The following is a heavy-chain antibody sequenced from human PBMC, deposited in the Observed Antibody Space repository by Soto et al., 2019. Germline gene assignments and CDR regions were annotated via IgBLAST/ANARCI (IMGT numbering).Heavy chain of an antibody. Sequence: GGSLRLSCAASGFSFSTYDMSWVRQAPGKGLEWVSSISSSSTYIYYADSVKGRFTISRDNAKESLFLQMNSLRADDTAVYYCARGVYCASLVCNYYFDFWGRGALVTVSS. CDR1: GFSFSTYD. J-gene: IGHJ4*02. D-gene: IGHD2-8*01. CDR3: ARGVYCASLVCNYYFDF. V-gene: IGHV3-21*01. CDR2: ISSSSTYI.